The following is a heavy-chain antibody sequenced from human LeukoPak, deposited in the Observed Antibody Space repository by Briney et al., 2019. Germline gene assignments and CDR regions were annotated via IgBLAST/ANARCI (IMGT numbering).Heavy chain of an antibody. V-gene: IGHV4-59*08. J-gene: IGHJ4*02. CDR3: ARHVRSVGAVSFDY. Sequence: PSETLSLTCTVSGGSISSYYWSWIRQPPGKGLEWIGYIYYSGSTNYNPSLKSRVTISVDTSKNQFSLKLSFVTAADTAVYYCARHVRSVGAVSFDYWGQGTLVTVSS. CDR1: GGSISSYY. CDR2: IYYSGST. D-gene: IGHD1-26*01.